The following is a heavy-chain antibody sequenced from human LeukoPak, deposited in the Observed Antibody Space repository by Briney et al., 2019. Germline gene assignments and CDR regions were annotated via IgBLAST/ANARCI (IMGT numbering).Heavy chain of an antibody. CDR3: AKTERVYSSSSYFDY. CDR2: IRYDGSNK. J-gene: IGHJ4*02. D-gene: IGHD6-6*01. V-gene: IGHV3-30*02. CDR1: GFTFSSYG. Sequence: GGSLRLSCAASGFTFSSYGMHWVRQAPGKGLEWVAFIRYDGSNKYYADSVKGRFTISRDNSKNTLYLQMNSLRAEDTAVYYCAKTERVYSSSSYFDYWGQGTLVTVSS.